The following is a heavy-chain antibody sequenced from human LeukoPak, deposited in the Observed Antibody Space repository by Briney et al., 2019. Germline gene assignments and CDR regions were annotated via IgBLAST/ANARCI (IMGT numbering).Heavy chain of an antibody. CDR3: ARDRVPREYYHRSLADAFDI. V-gene: IGHV4-59*01. D-gene: IGHD2/OR15-2a*01. CDR2: IYYTGNT. CDR1: GGSIGGYY. J-gene: IGHJ3*02. Sequence: SEALSLTCAVSGGSIGGYYWNWIRQSPEKGLECIGYIYYTGNTDYNPSLKSRVTISVDTSKNQFSLKLSSVTAADTAVYYCARDRVPREYYHRSLADAFDIWGQGTLVTVSS.